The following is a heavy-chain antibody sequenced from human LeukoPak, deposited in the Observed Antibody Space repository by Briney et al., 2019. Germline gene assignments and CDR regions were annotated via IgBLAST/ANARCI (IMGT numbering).Heavy chain of an antibody. V-gene: IGHV4-39*01. Sequence: SETLSLTCTVSGGSISSGPYYWGWIRQPPGKGLEWIGNIYYGENTYYNPSLKSRVTISIDTSKNQFYLKLSSLTAADTAVYYCARLKGDYWGQGTLVTVSS. CDR2: IYYGENT. CDR1: GGSISSGPYY. J-gene: IGHJ4*02. CDR3: ARLKGDY.